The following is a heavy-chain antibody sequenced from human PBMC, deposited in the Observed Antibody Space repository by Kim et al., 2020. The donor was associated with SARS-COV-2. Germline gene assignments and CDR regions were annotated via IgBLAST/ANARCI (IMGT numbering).Heavy chain of an antibody. D-gene: IGHD6-19*01. CDR2: IYYSGST. CDR1: GGSISSYY. CDR3: ARIRIAVAGRETYWYFDL. J-gene: IGHJ2*01. Sequence: SETLSLTCTVSGGSISSYYWSWIRQPPGKGLEWIGYIYYSGSTNYNPSLKSRVTISVDTSKNQFSLKLSSVSAADTALYYCARIRIAVAGRETYWYFDLWGRGTLVTVSS. V-gene: IGHV4-59*01.